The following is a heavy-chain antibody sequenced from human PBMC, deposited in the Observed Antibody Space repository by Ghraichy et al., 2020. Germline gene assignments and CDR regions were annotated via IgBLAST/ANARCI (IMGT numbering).Heavy chain of an antibody. CDR1: GYTFTSYG. Sequence: ASVKVSCKASGYTFTSYGISWVRQAPGQGLEWMGWISAYNGNTNYAQKLQGRVTMTTDTSTSTAYMELRSLRSDDTAVYYCARDTHYYDSSGYYYGWSNFDYWGQGTLVTVSS. CDR3: ARDTHYYDSSGYYYGWSNFDY. CDR2: ISAYNGNT. J-gene: IGHJ4*02. V-gene: IGHV1-18*04. D-gene: IGHD3-22*01.